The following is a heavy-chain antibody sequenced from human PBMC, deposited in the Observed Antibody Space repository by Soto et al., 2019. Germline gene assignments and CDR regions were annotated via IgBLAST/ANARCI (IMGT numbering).Heavy chain of an antibody. V-gene: IGHV4-59*11. CDR3: ARGGSRCDS. CDR2: IYYRGST. Sequence: TSETLSLTCTVSGGSISPHYWSWIRQPPGKGLEWIGYIYYRGSTNYSPSLKSRVTISVDTSKNQFSLKVNSVTAADTAVYFCARGGSRCDSWGQGTLVTVSS. CDR1: GGSISPHY. J-gene: IGHJ4*02. D-gene: IGHD1-26*01.